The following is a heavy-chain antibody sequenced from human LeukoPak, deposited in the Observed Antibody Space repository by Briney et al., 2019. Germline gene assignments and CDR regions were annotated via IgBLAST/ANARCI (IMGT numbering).Heavy chain of an antibody. CDR2: ISGSGGST. V-gene: IGHV3-23*01. CDR1: GFTFSSYA. Sequence: GGSLRLSCAASGFTFSSYAMSWVRQAPGKGLEWVSAISGSGGSTYYADSVKGRFTISRDNSKNTLYLQMNSLRAEDTAVYYCAKDLFEVRGVILEYYMDVWAKGPRSPSP. J-gene: IGHJ6*03. CDR3: AKDLFEVRGVILEYYMDV. D-gene: IGHD3-10*01.